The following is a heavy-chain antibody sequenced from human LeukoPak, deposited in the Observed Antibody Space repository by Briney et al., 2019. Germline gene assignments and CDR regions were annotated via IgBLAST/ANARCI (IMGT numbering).Heavy chain of an antibody. CDR2: ITSSSSTI. D-gene: IGHD3-10*01. J-gene: IGHJ6*02. CDR1: GFTFSSYS. Sequence: AGGSLRLSCAASGFTFSSYSMNWVRQAPGKGLEWVSYITSSSSTISYADSVKGRFTISRDNAENALYLQMDSLRAEDTAVYYCARDWSGAYGMDVWGQGTTVTVSS. CDR3: ARDWSGAYGMDV. V-gene: IGHV3-48*04.